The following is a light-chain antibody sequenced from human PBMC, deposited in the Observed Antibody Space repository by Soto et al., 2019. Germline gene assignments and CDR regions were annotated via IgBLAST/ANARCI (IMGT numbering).Light chain of an antibody. CDR1: TSDVGGYNY. CDR3: SSYTASTTL. CDR2: GVS. V-gene: IGLV2-14*03. J-gene: IGLJ2*01. Sequence: QSALTQPASVSGSPGQSIAISCSGSTSDVGGYNYVYWYQQYPGKAPKLILYGVSDRPSGVSDRFSGSKSGNTASLIISGLQAEDEAHYYCSSYTASTTLFGGGTKLTVL.